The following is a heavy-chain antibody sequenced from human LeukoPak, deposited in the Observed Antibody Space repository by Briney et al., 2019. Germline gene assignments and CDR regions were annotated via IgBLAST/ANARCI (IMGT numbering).Heavy chain of an antibody. CDR3: ARGSDSSGYCDY. D-gene: IGHD3-22*01. Sequence: PGGSLRLSCAASVFTFSSYSMNWVRQAPGKGLEWVSYISSGSSTIYYADSVKGRFTTSRDNAKNSLYLQVNSLRDEDTAVYYCARGSDSSGYCDYWGQGTLVTVSS. CDR1: VFTFSSYS. CDR2: ISSGSSTI. V-gene: IGHV3-48*02. J-gene: IGHJ4*02.